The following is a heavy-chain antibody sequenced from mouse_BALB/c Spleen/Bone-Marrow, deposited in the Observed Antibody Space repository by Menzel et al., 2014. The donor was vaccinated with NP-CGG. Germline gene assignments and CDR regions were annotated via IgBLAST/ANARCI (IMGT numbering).Heavy chain of an antibody. J-gene: IGHJ1*01. CDR2: IDPANGNT. Sequence: DVKLVESGAELVKPGASVKLSCTASGFNIKDTYMHWVKERPEQGLEWIGRIDPANGNTKYDPKFQGKATITADTSSNTAYLQLSSLTSEDTAVYYCVYGRDWYFDVWGAGTMVTVSS. CDR1: GFNIKDTY. V-gene: IGHV14-3*02. CDR3: VYGRDWYFDV. D-gene: IGHD1-1*01.